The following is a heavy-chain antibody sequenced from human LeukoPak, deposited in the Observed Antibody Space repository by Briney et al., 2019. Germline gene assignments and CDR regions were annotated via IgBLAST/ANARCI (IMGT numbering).Heavy chain of an antibody. Sequence: GGSLRLSCAASGFTFSGSAMHWVRQASGKGLEGVGRIRSKANSYATAYVGSVKGRVAISRDDSKNTAYLQMNSLKTEDTAVYYCTRRYCSSTSCYDYWGQGTLVTVSS. CDR2: IRSKANSYAT. CDR3: TRRYCSSTSCYDY. CDR1: GFTFSGSA. D-gene: IGHD2-2*01. J-gene: IGHJ4*02. V-gene: IGHV3-73*01.